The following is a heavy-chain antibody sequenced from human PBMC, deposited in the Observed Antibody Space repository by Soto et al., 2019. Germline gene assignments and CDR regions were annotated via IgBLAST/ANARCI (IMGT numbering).Heavy chain of an antibody. V-gene: IGHV1-69*13. CDR3: ARDGTLYDSSAYYYLY. CDR1: GGTFSRYT. D-gene: IGHD3-22*01. Sequence: SVKVSCKASGGTFSRYTITWVRQAPGQGLEWMGGITPMFGTPNYAQKFQGRVTITADESTSTAYMELSSLRSEDTAMYYCARDGTLYDSSAYYYLYWGQGTLVRVSS. CDR2: ITPMFGTP. J-gene: IGHJ4*02.